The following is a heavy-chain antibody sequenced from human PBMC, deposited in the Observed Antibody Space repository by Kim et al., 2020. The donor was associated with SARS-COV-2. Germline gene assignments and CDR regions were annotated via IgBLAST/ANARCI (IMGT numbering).Heavy chain of an antibody. CDR3: ARDRTRIWFGEKEV. J-gene: IGHJ4*02. CDR2: IKQDGSEK. V-gene: IGHV3-7*03. Sequence: GGSLRLSCAASGFTFSSYWMTWVRQAPGKGLEWVANIKQDGSEKYYVDSVKGRFTISRDNAKNSLYLQMNSLRAEDTAVYYCARDRTRIWFGEKEVWGQGTLVTVSS. D-gene: IGHD3-10*01. CDR1: GFTFSSYW.